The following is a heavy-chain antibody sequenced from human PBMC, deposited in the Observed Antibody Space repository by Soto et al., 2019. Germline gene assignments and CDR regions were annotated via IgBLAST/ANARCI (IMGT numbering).Heavy chain of an antibody. Sequence: PSETVSLTFSVYGVSFSFYYLSWIRQPPGKGLEWIGEVNHSGSTNYNPSLKSRVTISVDTSKNQFSLKLSSVTAADTAVYYCARGWSGLVIIRFDPWGQGTLVTVSS. J-gene: IGHJ5*02. CDR1: GVSFSFYY. D-gene: IGHD3-9*01. V-gene: IGHV4-34*01. CDR2: VNHSGST. CDR3: ARGWSGLVIIRFDP.